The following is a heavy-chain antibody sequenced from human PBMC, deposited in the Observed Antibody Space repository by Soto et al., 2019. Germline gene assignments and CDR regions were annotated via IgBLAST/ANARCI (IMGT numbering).Heavy chain of an antibody. D-gene: IGHD3-3*02. J-gene: IGHJ6*02. CDR3: ARDKDRQQLGGNYYYIMDV. CDR2: IMPIFRTP. CDR1: GGSFSNSA. Sequence: QVQLVQSGAEVKKPGSSVKVSCKASGGSFSNSALSWVRQAPGQGLEWMGGIMPIFRTPDYAQRFQGRVSITADESPTTAYMELSRLTSEDTGVYYCARDKDRQQLGGNYYYIMDVWGQGTTVTVSS. V-gene: IGHV1-69*12.